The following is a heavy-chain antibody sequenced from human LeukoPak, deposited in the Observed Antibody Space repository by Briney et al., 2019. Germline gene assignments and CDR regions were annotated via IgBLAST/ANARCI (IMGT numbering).Heavy chain of an antibody. Sequence: SETLPLTCTVSGGSISSYYWSWIRQPPGKGLEWIGYIYYSGSTNYNPSLKSRVTISVDRSKNQFSLKLSSVTAADTAVYYCARELELRYWGQGTLVTVSS. CDR1: GGSISSYY. V-gene: IGHV4-59*12. CDR3: ARELELRY. CDR2: IYYSGST. J-gene: IGHJ4*02. D-gene: IGHD1-7*01.